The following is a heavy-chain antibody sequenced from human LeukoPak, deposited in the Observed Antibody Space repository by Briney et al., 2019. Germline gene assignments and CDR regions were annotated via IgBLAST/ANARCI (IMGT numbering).Heavy chain of an antibody. Sequence: SETLSLTCTVSGGSIRSSSFFWGWIRQPPGKGLEWIGSVYYSGRTYYNPSLKSRVTISVDTSKSQFSLNLSSVTAADTAVYYCARELYSSSWPLFDYWGQGTLVTVSS. J-gene: IGHJ4*02. CDR1: GGSIRSSSFF. V-gene: IGHV4-39*07. CDR3: ARELYSSSWPLFDY. CDR2: VYYSGRT. D-gene: IGHD6-13*01.